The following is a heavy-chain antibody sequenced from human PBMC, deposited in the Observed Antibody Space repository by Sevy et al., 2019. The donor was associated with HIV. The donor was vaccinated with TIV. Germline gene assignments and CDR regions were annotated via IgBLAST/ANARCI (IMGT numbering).Heavy chain of an antibody. CDR1: GIIFTTSG. CDR3: AKDFTGYNGMDV. J-gene: IGHJ6*02. Sequence: GGPLRLSGAVSGIIFTTSGMHWVRQAPAKGREGVPVISYDGRNKFYGDSVKGRFTISRDNSKNILFLQMNSLRAEDTAVYYCAKDFTGYNGMDVWGQGTMVTVSS. D-gene: IGHD3-9*01. CDR2: ISYDGRNK. V-gene: IGHV3-30*18.